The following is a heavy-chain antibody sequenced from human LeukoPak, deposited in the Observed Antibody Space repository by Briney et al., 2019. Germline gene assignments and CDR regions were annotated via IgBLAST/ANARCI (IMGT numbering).Heavy chain of an antibody. CDR1: GGSFSGYY. V-gene: IGHV4-34*01. J-gene: IGHJ4*02. Sequence: SETLSLTCAVYGGSFSGYYWSWIRQPPGKGLEWIGEINHSGSTNYNPSLKSRVTISVDTSKNQFSLKLSSVTAADTAVYYCAGGLTRPGIAVAGTGRHFDYWGQGTLVTVSS. D-gene: IGHD6-19*01. CDR3: AGGLTRPGIAVAGTGRHFDY. CDR2: INHSGST.